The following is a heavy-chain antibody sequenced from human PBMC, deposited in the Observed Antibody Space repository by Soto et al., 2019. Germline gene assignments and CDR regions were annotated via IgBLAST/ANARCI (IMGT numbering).Heavy chain of an antibody. CDR3: ARRGYCSSTSCQAGLVFDY. Sequence: PGESLKISCKGSGYSFTSYWIGWVRQMPGKGLEWMGIIYPGDSDTRYSPSFQGQVTISADKSISTAYLQWSSLKASDTAMYYCARRGYCSSTSCQAGLVFDYWGQRTLVTVSS. CDR1: GYSFTSYW. D-gene: IGHD2-2*01. J-gene: IGHJ4*02. V-gene: IGHV5-51*01. CDR2: IYPGDSDT.